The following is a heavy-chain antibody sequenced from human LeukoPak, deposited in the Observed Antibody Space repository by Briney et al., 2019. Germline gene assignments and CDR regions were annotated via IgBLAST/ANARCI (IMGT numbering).Heavy chain of an antibody. J-gene: IGHJ4*02. CDR3: ARLDRGAEEGFDH. V-gene: IGHV1-69*04. CDR2: IIPILDIT. D-gene: IGHD1-14*01. Sequence: SVKVSCKASGGTFITYAISWVRQAPGQGLEWMGRIIPILDITNYAQKFQGRVTITADKSTSTAYMELSSLRSEDTAVYYCARLDRGAEEGFDHWGQGTLVAVSS. CDR1: GGTFITYA.